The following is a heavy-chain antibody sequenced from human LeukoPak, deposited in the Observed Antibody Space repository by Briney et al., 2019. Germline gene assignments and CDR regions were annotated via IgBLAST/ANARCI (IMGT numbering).Heavy chain of an antibody. D-gene: IGHD6-6*01. Sequence: GGSLRLSCAASGFTFSSYAMHWVRQAPGKGLEWVAVISYDGSNKYYADSVKGRFTISRDNSKNTLYLQMNSLRAEDTAVYYCARDTRTKSSSTYYYYGMDVWGQGTTVTVSS. CDR1: GFTFSSYA. V-gene: IGHV3-30-3*01. CDR3: ARDTRTKSSSTYYYYGMDV. J-gene: IGHJ6*02. CDR2: ISYDGSNK.